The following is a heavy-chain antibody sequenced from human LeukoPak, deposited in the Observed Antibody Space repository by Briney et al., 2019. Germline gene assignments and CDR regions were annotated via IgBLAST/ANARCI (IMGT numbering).Heavy chain of an antibody. CDR3: AREGIDLYYDSSAYYFDN. CDR1: GFSFDDYG. D-gene: IGHD3-22*01. Sequence: GGSLRLSCAASGFSFDDYGMSWVRQAPGKGLGWVSRINWNGGSRGYAESVKGRFTISRDNAKKSLYLQMNSLRAEDTALYYCAREGIDLYYDSSAYYFDNWGQGTLVTVSS. J-gene: IGHJ4*02. V-gene: IGHV3-20*04. CDR2: INWNGGSR.